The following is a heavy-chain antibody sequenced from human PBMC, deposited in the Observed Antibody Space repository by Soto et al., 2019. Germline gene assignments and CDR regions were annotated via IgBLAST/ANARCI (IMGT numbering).Heavy chain of an antibody. Sequence: GASVKVSCKASGYTFTSYDINWVRQATGQGLEWMGWMNPNSGNTGYAQKFQGRVTMTRNTSISTAYMELSSLRSEDTAVYYCARGVINVAARRDNWFDPWGQGTLVTVSS. J-gene: IGHJ5*02. CDR2: MNPNSGNT. D-gene: IGHD6-6*01. CDR3: ARGVINVAARRDNWFDP. V-gene: IGHV1-8*01. CDR1: GYTFTSYD.